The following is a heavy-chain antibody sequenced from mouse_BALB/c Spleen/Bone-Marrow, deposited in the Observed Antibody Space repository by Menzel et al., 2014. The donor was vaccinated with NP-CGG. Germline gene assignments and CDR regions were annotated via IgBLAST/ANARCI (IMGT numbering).Heavy chain of an antibody. CDR2: IRLKSNNYET. Sequence: EVQLVESGGGLVQPGGSMKLSCVASGFTFSSYWMNWVRQSPEKGLEWVAEIRLKSNNYETHYAESVKGMFTISRDDSKSSVYLQMNNLRGEDTGIYFCTVPFGPGFDYWGQGTTLTVSS. V-gene: IGHV6-6*02. CDR1: GFTFSSYW. J-gene: IGHJ2*01. CDR3: TVPFGPGFDY.